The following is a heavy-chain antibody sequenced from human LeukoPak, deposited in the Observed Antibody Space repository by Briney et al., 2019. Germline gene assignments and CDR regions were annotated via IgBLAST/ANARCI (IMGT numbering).Heavy chain of an antibody. CDR2: IYSGGST. V-gene: IGHV3-66*02. CDR1: GFTVGSSY. D-gene: IGHD3-3*01. CDR3: ARDLNYDFWSGPFPYAFDI. Sequence: GGSLRLSCAASGFTVGSSYMSWVRQAPGKGLEWVSFIYSGGSTYYADSVKGRFTISRDNSKNTLYLQMNSLRAEDTAVYYCARDLNYDFWSGPFPYAFDIWGQGTMVTVSS. J-gene: IGHJ3*02.